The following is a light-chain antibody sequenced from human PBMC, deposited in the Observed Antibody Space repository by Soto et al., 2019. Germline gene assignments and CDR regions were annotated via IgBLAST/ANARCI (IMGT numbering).Light chain of an antibody. J-gene: IGKJ4*01. CDR1: QSLSSNY. V-gene: IGKV3-20*01. CDR3: QQYGSFPLT. Sequence: ENVLTQSPGTLSLSPGERASLSCRASQSLSSNYLAWYQQKPGQAPRLLIYGASSRATGMPDRFSGSGSGADFTLIISRLEPEDVAVYYCQQYGSFPLTFGGGTKVEIK. CDR2: GAS.